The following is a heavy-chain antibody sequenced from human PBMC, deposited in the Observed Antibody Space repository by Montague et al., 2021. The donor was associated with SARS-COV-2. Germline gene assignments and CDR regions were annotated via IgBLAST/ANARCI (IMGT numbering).Heavy chain of an antibody. D-gene: IGHD3-10*01. V-gene: IGHV3-30-3*01. J-gene: IGHJ3*02. CDR1: GFTFSSYA. CDR2: ISYDGSNK. Sequence: SLRLSCAASGFTFSSYAMHWVRQAPGKGLEWVAVISYDGSNKYYADSVKGRFTISRDNSKNTLYLQMNSLRAEDTAVYYCARAAQKQYVLLWFGELLHDAFDIWGQETIVTVSS. CDR3: ARAAQKQYVLLWFGELLHDAFDI.